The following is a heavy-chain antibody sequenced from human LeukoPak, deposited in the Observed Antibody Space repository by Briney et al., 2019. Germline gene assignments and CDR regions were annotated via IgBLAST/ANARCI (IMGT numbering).Heavy chain of an antibody. CDR3: AREGTSYGPKGWFDP. D-gene: IGHD4-17*01. CDR2: INPSGGST. Sequence: ASVKVSCKASGYTFTSYYMHWVRQAPGQGLEWMGIINPSGGSTSYAQKFQGRVTMTRDTSTSTVYMELNSLRSEDTAVYYCAREGTSYGPKGWFDPWGQGTLVTVSS. J-gene: IGHJ5*02. V-gene: IGHV1-46*01. CDR1: GYTFTSYY.